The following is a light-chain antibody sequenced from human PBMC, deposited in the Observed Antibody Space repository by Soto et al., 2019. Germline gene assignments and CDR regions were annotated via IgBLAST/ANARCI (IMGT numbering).Light chain of an antibody. V-gene: IGKV1-9*01. CDR1: QGISSY. CDR2: AAS. CDR3: QQLNSYPF. Sequence: DIQLTQSPSFLSASVGGRVTITCRASQGISSYLAWYQQKPGKAPKLLIYAASTLQSGVPSRFSGSGSGTEFTLTISSLQPEDFATYYCQQLNSYPFFGPGTKVDIK. J-gene: IGKJ3*01.